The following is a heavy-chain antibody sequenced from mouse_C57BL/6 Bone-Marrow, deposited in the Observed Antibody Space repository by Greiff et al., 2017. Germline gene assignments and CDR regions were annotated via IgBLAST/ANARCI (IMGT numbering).Heavy chain of an antibody. J-gene: IGHJ2*01. CDR2: ISSGGSYT. D-gene: IGHD1-1*01. CDR1: GFTFSSYG. Sequence: EVQVVESGGDLVKPGGSLKLSCAASGFTFSSYGMSWVRQTPDKRLEWVATISSGGSYTYYPDSVKGRFTISRDNAKNTLYLQMSSLKSEDTAMYYCARGSSKNGGQGTTLTVSS. CDR3: ARGSSKN. V-gene: IGHV5-6*01.